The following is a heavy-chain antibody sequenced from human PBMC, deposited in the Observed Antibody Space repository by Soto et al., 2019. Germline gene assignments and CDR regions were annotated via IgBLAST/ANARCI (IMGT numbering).Heavy chain of an antibody. D-gene: IGHD3-3*01. V-gene: IGHV4-4*07. CDR1: GGSISNYY. CDR3: ARGGQDFWSGPFDY. Sequence: SETLSLTCTVSGGSISNYYCNWIRQPAGEGLEWIGRIDTSGSTNYNPSLKSRVTMSVDTSKQEFSLKLSSVTAADTALYYCARGGQDFWSGPFDYWGRGALVTVSS. CDR2: IDTSGST. J-gene: IGHJ4*02.